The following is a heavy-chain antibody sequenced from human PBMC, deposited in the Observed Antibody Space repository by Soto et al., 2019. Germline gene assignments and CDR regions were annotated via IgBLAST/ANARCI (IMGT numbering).Heavy chain of an antibody. Sequence: GESLKISCKGSGYSFTSYWIGWVRQMPGKGLEWMGIIYPGDSDTRYSPSFQGQVTISADKSISTAYLQWSSLKASDTAMYYCARRSTAMDPQSGMDVWGQGTTVTVSS. CDR3: ARRSTAMDPQSGMDV. V-gene: IGHV5-51*01. J-gene: IGHJ6*02. CDR1: GYSFTSYW. CDR2: IYPGDSDT. D-gene: IGHD5-18*01.